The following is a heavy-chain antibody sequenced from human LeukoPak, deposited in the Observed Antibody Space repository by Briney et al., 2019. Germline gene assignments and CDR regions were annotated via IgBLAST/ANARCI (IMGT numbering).Heavy chain of an antibody. V-gene: IGHV3-30*04. D-gene: IGHD6-13*01. CDR2: ISYDGSNK. CDR3: ARDTVSSSWYYDAFDI. J-gene: IGHJ3*02. Sequence: PGGSLTLSCAASGFTFSSYAMHWVRQAPGKGLEWVAVISYDGSNKYYADSVKGRFTISRDNSKNTLYLQMNSLRAEDTAVYDCARDTVSSSWYYDAFDIWGQGTMVTVSS. CDR1: GFTFSSYA.